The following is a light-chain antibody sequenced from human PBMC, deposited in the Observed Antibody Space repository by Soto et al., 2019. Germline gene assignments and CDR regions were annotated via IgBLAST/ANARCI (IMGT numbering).Light chain of an antibody. CDR3: QQYGRSSIT. Sequence: EIALTQSPGTLSLSPGERATLSCRASQTVSSSYFAWYQQKPGQAPRLLIYGASSRATGIPDRFSGSGSGTDFTLTISRLEPEDFAVYYCQQYGRSSITFGQGKRLEI. V-gene: IGKV3-20*01. J-gene: IGKJ5*01. CDR1: QTVSSSY. CDR2: GAS.